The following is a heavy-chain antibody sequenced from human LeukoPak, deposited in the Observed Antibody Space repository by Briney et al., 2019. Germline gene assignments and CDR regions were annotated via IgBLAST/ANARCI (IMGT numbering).Heavy chain of an antibody. V-gene: IGHV3-66*01. J-gene: IGHJ4*02. CDR3: ARGSYSEYYFDY. CDR1: GFTVSSNY. Sequence: GGSLRLSCAASGFTVSSNYMNWARQAPGKGLEWVSVIYSGGSTYYADSVKGRFTITRDNSKNTLYLQMNSLRAEDTAVYYCARGSYSEYYFDYWGQGTLVTVSS. D-gene: IGHD3-22*01. CDR2: IYSGGST.